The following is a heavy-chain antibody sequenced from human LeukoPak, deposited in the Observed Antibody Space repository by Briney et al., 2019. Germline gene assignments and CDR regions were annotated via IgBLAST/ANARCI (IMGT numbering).Heavy chain of an antibody. CDR3: ARDGPRYSSGWPTDY. J-gene: IGHJ4*02. D-gene: IGHD6-19*01. V-gene: IGHV3-48*01. CDR2: ISSSSSTI. Sequence: PGRSLRLSCAASGFTFSSYGMHWVRQAPGKGLEWVSYISSSSSTIYYADSVKGRFTISRDNAKNSLYLQMNSLRAEDTAVYYCARDGPRYSSGWPTDYWGQGTLVTVSS. CDR1: GFTFSSYG.